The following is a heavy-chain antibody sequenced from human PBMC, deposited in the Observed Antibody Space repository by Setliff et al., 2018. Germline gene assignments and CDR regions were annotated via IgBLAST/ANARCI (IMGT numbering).Heavy chain of an antibody. CDR2: TIPMFGSA. CDR3: AREGVDTRSSTDYRYYMDV. D-gene: IGHD5-18*01. Sequence: SVKVSCKASGGTFRSYGISWVRQAPGQGLEWMGGTIPMFGSANYAQKFQGRVTIITDEFTGTAYMELSSLRTEDTAVYYCAREGVDTRSSTDYRYYMDVWGKGTTVTVS. CDR1: GGTFRSYG. V-gene: IGHV1-69*05. J-gene: IGHJ6*03.